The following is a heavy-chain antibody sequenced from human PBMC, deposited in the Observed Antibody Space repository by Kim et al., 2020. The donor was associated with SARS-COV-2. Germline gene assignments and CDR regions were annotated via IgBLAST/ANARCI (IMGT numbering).Heavy chain of an antibody. J-gene: IGHJ5*01. Sequence: GGSLRLSCAASGFTFRNYAMGWVRQAPGRGLEWILIIGGSGGNTYYADSVRGRFTISRDNSKNTVYLHMGSLRAEDTALYYCAKESAGGTWFDSWGQGILFTVSS. V-gene: IGHV3-23*01. D-gene: IGHD6-13*01. CDR1: GFTFRNYA. CDR2: IGGSGGNT. CDR3: AKESAGGTWFDS.